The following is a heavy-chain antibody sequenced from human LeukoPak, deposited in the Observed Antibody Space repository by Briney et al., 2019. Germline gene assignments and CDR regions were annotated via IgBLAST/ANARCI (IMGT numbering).Heavy chain of an antibody. CDR3: TRSLGENCSSTSCYLNWFDS. Sequence: SQTLSLTCTVSGGSISSDSYYWSWIRRHPGKGLEWIGYIYYSGSAYYNPSLNSRVTISVDSSKNQFSLRLTSVTAADTAVYYCTRSLGENCSSTSCYLNWFDSWGQGTLVTVSS. V-gene: IGHV4-31*03. CDR1: GGSISSDSYY. J-gene: IGHJ5*01. D-gene: IGHD2-2*01. CDR2: IYYSGSA.